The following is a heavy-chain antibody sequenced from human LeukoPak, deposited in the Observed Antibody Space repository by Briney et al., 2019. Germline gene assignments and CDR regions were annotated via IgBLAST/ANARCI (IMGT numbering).Heavy chain of an antibody. D-gene: IGHD3-16*02. CDR3: ATFLSDDYVWGSYRYGYFDY. CDR1: GFTFSSYS. J-gene: IGHJ4*02. Sequence: AGGSLGLSCAASGFTFSSYSMNWVRQAPGKGLEWVSAISGSGGSTYYADSVKGRFTISRDNSKNTLYLQMNSLRAEDTAVYYCATFLSDDYVWGSYRYGYFDYWGQGTLVTVSS. V-gene: IGHV3-23*01. CDR2: ISGSGGST.